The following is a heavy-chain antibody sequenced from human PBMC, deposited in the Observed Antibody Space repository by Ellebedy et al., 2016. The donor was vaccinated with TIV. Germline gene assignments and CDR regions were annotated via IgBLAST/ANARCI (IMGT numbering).Heavy chain of an antibody. D-gene: IGHD3-3*01. CDR2: IDGDGNSA. J-gene: IGHJ6*02. CDR3: ARVLRLTYFYYGLDV. Sequence: GESLKISCAASGFPFSSYWMHWVRQVPGKGLVWVSHIDGDGNSADYADTVKGRFTVSRDNAKNTLYLQMNSLSAEDTAVYFCARVLRLTYFYYGLDVWGQGTTVTVSS. V-gene: IGHV3-74*01. CDR1: GFPFSSYW.